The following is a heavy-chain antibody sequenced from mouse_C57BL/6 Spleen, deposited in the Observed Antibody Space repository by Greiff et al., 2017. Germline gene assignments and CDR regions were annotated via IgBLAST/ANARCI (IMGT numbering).Heavy chain of an antibody. V-gene: IGHV1-7*01. Sequence: VQLQQSGAELAKPGASVKLSCKASGYTFTSYWMHWVKQRPGQGLEWIGYINPSSGYTKYNQKFKDKATLTADKAYSTAYMQLRSLSYEDSAVYDCAIEGYSRAGFAYWGQGTLVTVSA. D-gene: IGHD2-12*01. CDR1: GYTFTSYW. CDR2: INPSSGYT. CDR3: AIEGYSRAGFAY. J-gene: IGHJ3*01.